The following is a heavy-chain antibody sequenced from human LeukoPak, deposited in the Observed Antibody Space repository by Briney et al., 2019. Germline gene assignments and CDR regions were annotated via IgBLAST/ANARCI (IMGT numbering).Heavy chain of an antibody. Sequence: GGPLRLSCATSGFTFSNYGMHWVRQAPGKGLEWVAFVRSDGGSEYYADSVKGRFSISRDNSKRTVDLQMNSLRLEDTAIYYCAKDRYSTSSTFTINPFDYWGQGILVTVSS. CDR2: VRSDGGSE. V-gene: IGHV3-30*02. CDR1: GFTFSNYG. CDR3: AKDRYSTSSTFTINPFDY. D-gene: IGHD2-2*01. J-gene: IGHJ4*02.